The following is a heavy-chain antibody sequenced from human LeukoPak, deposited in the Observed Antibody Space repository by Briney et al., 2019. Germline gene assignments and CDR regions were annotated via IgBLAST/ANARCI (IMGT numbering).Heavy chain of an antibody. J-gene: IGHJ4*02. V-gene: IGHV3-7*03. D-gene: IGHD2-15*01. CDR3: AKSGLNRFDY. CDR1: GFTFSSYW. Sequence: TGGSLRLSCAGSGFTFSSYWMSWVRQAPGKGLEWVANIKQDGSEKHYVDSVKGRFTISRDNSKNTLYLQMNSLRAEDTAVYYCAKSGLNRFDYWGQGTLVTVSS. CDR2: IKQDGSEK.